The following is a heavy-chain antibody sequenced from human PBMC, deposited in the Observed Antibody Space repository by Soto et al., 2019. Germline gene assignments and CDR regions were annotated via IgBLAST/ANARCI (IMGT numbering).Heavy chain of an antibody. CDR3: ARPRQGGLITSLFEY. D-gene: IGHD1-20*01. CDR2: IYSSGSR. V-gene: IGHV4-39*01. CDR1: GVPLSSSRHY. J-gene: IGHJ4*02. Sequence: PSETLSLTCNVSGVPLSSSRHYWGWIRQSPGKGLEWIGSIYSSGSRYYNPSLKSRVTISVDTSKNQISLKINSVTAADTATYYCARPRQGGLITSLFEYWGQGSLVTVSS.